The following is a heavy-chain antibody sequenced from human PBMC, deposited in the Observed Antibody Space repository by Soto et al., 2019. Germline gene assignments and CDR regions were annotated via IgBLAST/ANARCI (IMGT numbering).Heavy chain of an antibody. J-gene: IGHJ4*02. CDR2: IIPIFGTA. D-gene: IGHD6-19*01. Sequence: ASVKVSCKASGGTFSSYAISWVRQAPGQGLEWMGGIIPIFGTANYAQKFQGRVTITADESTSTAYMELSSLRSEDTAVYYCARERVEQWLVPEGYFDYWGQGTLVTVSS. CDR1: GGTFSSYA. CDR3: ARERVEQWLVPEGYFDY. V-gene: IGHV1-69*13.